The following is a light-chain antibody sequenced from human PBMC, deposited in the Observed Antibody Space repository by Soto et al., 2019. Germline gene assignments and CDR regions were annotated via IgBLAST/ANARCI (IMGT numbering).Light chain of an antibody. CDR3: QQYGSSPYT. CDR1: QSVSSSY. V-gene: IGKV3-20*01. J-gene: IGKJ2*01. CDR2: GAS. Sequence: EIVLTQSPGTLSLSPGERATLSCRASQSVSSSYLAWYQQKPGQAPRLLIYGASSRATGIPDRFSGSGSGTDFTLTISSLEPEDFAVYYCQQYGSSPYTFGRGTKLDIK.